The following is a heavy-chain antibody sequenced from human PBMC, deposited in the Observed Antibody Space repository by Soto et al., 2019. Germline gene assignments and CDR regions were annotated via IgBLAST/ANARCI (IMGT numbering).Heavy chain of an antibody. CDR1: GFSLSTSGVA. J-gene: IGHJ4*02. V-gene: IGHV2-5*02. CDR3: AHSGTLVTVNYFDY. CDR2: LYWDDDQ. Sequence: QITLKESGPTLVKPTQTLTLTCTFSGFSLSTSGVAVGWIRQPPGKALEWLAVLYWDDDQRYSPSLKSRLTITKDTSKNQVVLTMTNMDPVDTATYYFAHSGTLVTVNYFDYWGQGTLVTVSS. D-gene: IGHD4-17*01.